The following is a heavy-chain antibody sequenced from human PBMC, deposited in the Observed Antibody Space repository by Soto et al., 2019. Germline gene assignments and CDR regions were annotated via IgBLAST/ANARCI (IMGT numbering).Heavy chain of an antibody. D-gene: IGHD7-27*01. CDR3: ARGPSGDKVHY. J-gene: IGHJ4*02. CDR1: GGSITGDYSC. Sequence: SETLCLTCTVAGGSITGDYSCWSWIRQPPGEGLEWIGHIFDSGTTYTNPSLRSQVAISLDTSKNHFSLTLSSVTAADTAVYYCARGPSGDKVHYWGQGALVTVSS. V-gene: IGHV4-30-4*01. CDR2: IFDSGTT.